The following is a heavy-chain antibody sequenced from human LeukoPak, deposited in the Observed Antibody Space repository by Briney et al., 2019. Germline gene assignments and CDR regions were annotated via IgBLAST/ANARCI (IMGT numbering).Heavy chain of an antibody. CDR3: TRLEYQLPVFFDY. CDR2: IRSKAYGGTT. V-gene: IGHV3-49*04. CDR1: GFTFGDYA. Sequence: GGSLRLSCTASGFTFGDYAMSWVRQAPGKGLEWVGFIRSKAYGGTTEYAASVKGRFTISRDDSKSIAYLQMNSLKTEDTAVYYCTRLEYQLPVFFDYWGQGTLVTVSS. D-gene: IGHD2-2*01. J-gene: IGHJ4*02.